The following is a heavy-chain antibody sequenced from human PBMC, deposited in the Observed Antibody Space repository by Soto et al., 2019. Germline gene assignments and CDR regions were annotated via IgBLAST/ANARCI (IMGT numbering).Heavy chain of an antibody. V-gene: IGHV3-30*18. CDR3: AKDSSVIAAGSGGWFDP. Sequence: QVQLVESGGGVVQPGRSLRLSCAASGFDFNTYGLHWVRQAPGKGLEWVAGISFDGGNQYYADSVKGRFTISRDKSNTTLYLQMNSLGAEDTATYYCAKDSSVIAAGSGGWFDPWGKGTLVIVSS. CDR2: ISFDGGNQ. J-gene: IGHJ5*02. CDR1: GFDFNTYG. D-gene: IGHD6-13*01.